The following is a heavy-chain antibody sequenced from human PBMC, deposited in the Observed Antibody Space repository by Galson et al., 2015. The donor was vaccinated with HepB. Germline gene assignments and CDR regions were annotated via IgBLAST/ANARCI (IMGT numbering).Heavy chain of an antibody. Sequence: SLRLSCAASGFTFSSYAVHWVRQAPGKGLEWVAVISYDGSNKYYADSVKGRFTISRDNSKNTLYLQMNSLRAEDTAVYYCARDAAVAGMSHFDYWGQGTLVTVSS. CDR3: ARDAAVAGMSHFDY. J-gene: IGHJ4*02. V-gene: IGHV3-30*04. CDR1: GFTFSSYA. CDR2: ISYDGSNK. D-gene: IGHD6-19*01.